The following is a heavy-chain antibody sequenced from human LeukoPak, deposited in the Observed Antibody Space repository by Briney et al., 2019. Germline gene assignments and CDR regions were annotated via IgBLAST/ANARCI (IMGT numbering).Heavy chain of an antibody. V-gene: IGHV3-23*01. CDR3: AKDRRNRNPQHDYLHY. Sequence: PGGSLTVSCACCGFTLTSYALGWVGQAPGKGLDWVSAISGSGGTTYYADSVKGRFTISRDNSKNTLYLQMNSLRAEDTAVYYCAKDRRNRNPQHDYLHYWGQGTLVTVSS. CDR1: GFTLTSYA. CDR2: ISGSGGTT. D-gene: IGHD1-14*01. J-gene: IGHJ4*02.